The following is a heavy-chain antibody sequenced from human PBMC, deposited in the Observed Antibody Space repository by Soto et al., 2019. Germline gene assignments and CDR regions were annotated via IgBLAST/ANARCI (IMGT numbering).Heavy chain of an antibody. D-gene: IGHD4-17*01. CDR1: GFSFSDYY. V-gene: IGHV3-11*01. J-gene: IGHJ4*02. Sequence: GSLRLSCAASGFSFSDYYMSWIRQAPGKGLEWVSYISRSGSVIYYADSVKGRFTISRDDAKNSLYLQMNSLRAEDTAVYYCGSDSHGVDLGYWGQGTLVTVSS. CDR3: GSDSHGVDLGY. CDR2: ISRSGSVI.